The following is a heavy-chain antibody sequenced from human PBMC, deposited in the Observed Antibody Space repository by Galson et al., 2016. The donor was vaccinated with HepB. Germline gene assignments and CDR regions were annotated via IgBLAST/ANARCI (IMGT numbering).Heavy chain of an antibody. CDR3: TRGVRYSRIYFDY. Sequence: SLRLSCAVSGFTFGDYAMSWFRQAPGKGLEWVGFIRSKAYGGTTEYAASVKGRFTISRDDSKSIAYLQMNSLKTEDTAVYYCTRGVRYSRIYFDYWGQGTLVTVSS. CDR2: IRSKAYGGTT. J-gene: IGHJ4*02. V-gene: IGHV3-49*03. CDR1: GFTFGDYA. D-gene: IGHD3-10*02.